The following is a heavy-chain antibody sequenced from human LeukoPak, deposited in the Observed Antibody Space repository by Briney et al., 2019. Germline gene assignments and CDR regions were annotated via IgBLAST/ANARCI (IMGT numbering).Heavy chain of an antibody. V-gene: IGHV4-59*08. CDR3: ASTSAGYSSGWYGDAFDI. J-gene: IGHJ3*02. CDR1: GGSISSYY. CDR2: IYYSGST. Sequence: SETLSLTCTVSGGSISSYYWSWIRQPPGKGLGWIGYIYYSGSTNYNPSFKSRVTISVDTSKNQFSLKLSSVTAADTAVYYCASTSAGYSSGWYGDAFDIWGQGTMVTVSS. D-gene: IGHD6-19*01.